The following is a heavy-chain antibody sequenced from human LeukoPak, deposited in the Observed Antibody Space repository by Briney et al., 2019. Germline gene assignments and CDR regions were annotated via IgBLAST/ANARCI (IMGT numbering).Heavy chain of an antibody. J-gene: IGHJ6*03. Sequence: SETLSLTCIVSGCSISSYYWSWIRQPAGQGLEWIGRIYTSGSTNYNPALKSRVAMSLDTSKNQFALGLSSVTAADTAVYYCARGAYYHYMDVWGKGTTVTVSS. CDR3: ARGAYYHYMDV. CDR1: GCSISSYY. V-gene: IGHV4-4*07. CDR2: IYTSGST.